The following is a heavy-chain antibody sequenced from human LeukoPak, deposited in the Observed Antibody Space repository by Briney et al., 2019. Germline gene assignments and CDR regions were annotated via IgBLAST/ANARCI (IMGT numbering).Heavy chain of an antibody. J-gene: IGHJ4*02. Sequence: GGSLRLSCAASGFTFSSYAMSWVRQAPGKGLEWVSAISGSGGSTYYADSVKGRFTISRDNSKNTLYLQMNSLKTEDTAVYYCTRRARNFWSGYLYYFDYWGQGTLVTVSS. CDR3: TRRARNFWSGYLYYFDY. D-gene: IGHD3-3*01. CDR1: GFTFSSYA. CDR2: ISGSGGST. V-gene: IGHV3-23*01.